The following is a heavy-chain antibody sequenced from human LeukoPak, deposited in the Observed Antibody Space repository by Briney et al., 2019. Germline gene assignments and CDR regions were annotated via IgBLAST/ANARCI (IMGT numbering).Heavy chain of an antibody. V-gene: IGHV1-18*01. CDR2: ISAHNGNA. Sequence: ASVKVSCKAPGYTFTSYGINWVRQAPGQGLEWMGRISAHNGNANYAQKFQGRVTMTTDTLATTAYMELRSLRSDDTAVYYCARDLERYYDLEGRSGYWGQGTLRTVSS. CDR1: GYTFTSYG. D-gene: IGHD3-3*01. J-gene: IGHJ4*02. CDR3: ARDLERYYDLEGRSGY.